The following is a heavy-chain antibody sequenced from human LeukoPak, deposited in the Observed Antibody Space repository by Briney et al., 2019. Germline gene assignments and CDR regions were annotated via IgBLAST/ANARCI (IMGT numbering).Heavy chain of an antibody. J-gene: IGHJ4*02. CDR1: GFAFSSYW. V-gene: IGHV3-74*01. CDR2: INGDGSST. D-gene: IGHD5-12*01. CDR3: ARDRYGGPDY. Sequence: GGSLRLSCAVSGFAFSSYWMHWVRQAPGKSLVWVSDINGDGSSTKYADSVKGRFTISRDNAKNTLYLQMNSLRGEDTAVYYCARDRYGGPDYWGQGTLVTVSS.